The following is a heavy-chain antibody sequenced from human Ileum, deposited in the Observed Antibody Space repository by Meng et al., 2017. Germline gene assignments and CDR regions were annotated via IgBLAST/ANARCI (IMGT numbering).Heavy chain of an antibody. CDR3: ARHGGYSQDF. Sequence: QESVPGLVRPTGILSLLLAVSSVSISSNTYWSWVRQPAGKGLEWMGQISHSGSAYYNPSLKSRVTMSVDKSKSQFSLMLTSVTAADTAIYYCARHGGYSQDFWGQGTLVTVSS. D-gene: IGHD4-23*01. CDR1: SVSISSNTY. CDR2: ISHSGSA. V-gene: IGHV4-4*02. J-gene: IGHJ4*02.